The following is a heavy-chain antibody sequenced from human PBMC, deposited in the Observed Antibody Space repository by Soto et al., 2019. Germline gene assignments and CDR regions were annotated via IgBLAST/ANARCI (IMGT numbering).Heavy chain of an antibody. CDR1: GFTFSSYA. CDR3: AKDLPQKNDSSGYYYDAFDI. V-gene: IGHV3-23*01. CDR2: ISGSGGST. D-gene: IGHD3-22*01. Sequence: GSLRLSCAASGFTFSSYAMSWVRQAPGKGLEWVSAISGSGGSTYYADSVKGRFTISRDNSKNTLYLQMNSLRAEDTAVYYCAKDLPQKNDSSGYYYDAFDIWGQGTMVTVSS. J-gene: IGHJ3*02.